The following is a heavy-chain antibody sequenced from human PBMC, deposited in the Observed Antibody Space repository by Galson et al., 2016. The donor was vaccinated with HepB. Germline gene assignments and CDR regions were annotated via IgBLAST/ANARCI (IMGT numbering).Heavy chain of an antibody. CDR3: ARGPYDSSGYGSTTTYYYYGLDV. D-gene: IGHD3-22*01. Sequence: SLRLSCAASGFTFNSYNMNWVRQAPGKGLEWVSSISSSSNYIHYADSVKGRFAISSDNSKNSLYPQMNSLRAEDTALYYCARGPYDSSGYGSTTTYYYYGLDVWGQGTTVTVSS. J-gene: IGHJ6*02. CDR1: GFTFNSYN. V-gene: IGHV3-21*01. CDR2: ISSSSNYI.